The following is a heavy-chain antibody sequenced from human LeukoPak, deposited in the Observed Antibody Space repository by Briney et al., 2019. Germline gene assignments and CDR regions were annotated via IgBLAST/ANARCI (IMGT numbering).Heavy chain of an antibody. D-gene: IGHD3-22*01. CDR3: ARGWYDSSGYYYGG. CDR2: INPNSGGT. CDR1: GYTFTGYY. V-gene: IGHV1-2*06. J-gene: IGHJ1*01. Sequence: ASVKVSCKASGYTFTGYYMHWVRQAPGQGLEWMGRINPNSGGTNYAQKFQGRVTMTRDTSISTAYMELSRLRSDDTAVYYCARGWYDSSGYYYGGWGQGILVTVSS.